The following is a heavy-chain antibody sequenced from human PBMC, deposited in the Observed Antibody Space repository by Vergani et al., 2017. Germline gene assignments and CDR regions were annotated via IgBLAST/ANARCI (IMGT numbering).Heavy chain of an antibody. CDR2: ISSSGSTI. D-gene: IGHD2-21*01. V-gene: IGHV3-48*03. CDR3: VREGSYCGSTTCRNPSYVYYYHMDV. CDR1: GFTFSSYE. J-gene: IGHJ6*03. Sequence: EVQLVESGGGLVQPGGSLRLSCAASGFTFSSYEMNWVRQAPGKGLEWVSYISSSGSTIYYADSVKGRFTISRDNSRNTLDLLMSSLRAEDTAIYYCVREGSYCGSTTCRNPSYVYYYHMDVWGEGTTVTVSS.